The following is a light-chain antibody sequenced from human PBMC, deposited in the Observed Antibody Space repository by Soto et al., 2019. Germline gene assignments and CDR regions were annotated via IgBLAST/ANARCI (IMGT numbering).Light chain of an antibody. CDR1: SSDVGRYNY. J-gene: IGLJ1*01. Sequence: QSVLTQPASVSGSPGQSITISCTGTSSDVGRYNYVSWYQQYPGRAPKLIIFDVTNRPSGVSPRFSGSKSGNTASLTISGLQAADEAAYYCNSYTGTSARYAFGTGTKLTVL. V-gene: IGLV2-14*03. CDR2: DVT. CDR3: NSYTGTSARYA.